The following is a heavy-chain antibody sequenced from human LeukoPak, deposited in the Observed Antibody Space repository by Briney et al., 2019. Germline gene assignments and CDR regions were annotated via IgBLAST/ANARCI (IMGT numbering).Heavy chain of an antibody. Sequence: ASVKVSCKASGYNFSNYGISWVRQAPGHGLEWMGWISAYNGDTNSAQKLQDRVTMTTDTSTNTAYIELRSLRSDDTAFYYCARAPSFGDYGGDHWGQGTLVTVSS. J-gene: IGHJ4*02. CDR3: ARAPSFGDYGGDH. CDR2: ISAYNGDT. D-gene: IGHD4-17*01. V-gene: IGHV1-18*01. CDR1: GYNFSNYG.